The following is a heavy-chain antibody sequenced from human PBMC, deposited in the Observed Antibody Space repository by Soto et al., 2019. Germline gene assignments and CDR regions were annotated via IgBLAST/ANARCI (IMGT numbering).Heavy chain of an antibody. CDR3: ASRSSSLIYYYYYYGMDV. Sequence: GGSLRLSCAASGFTFSSYWMSWVRQAPGKGLEWVANIKQDGSEKYYVDSVKGRFTISRDNAKNSLYLQMNSLRAEDTAVYYCASRSSSLIYYYYYYGMDVWGQGTTVTVSS. J-gene: IGHJ6*02. V-gene: IGHV3-7*01. CDR2: IKQDGSEK. CDR1: GFTFSSYW. D-gene: IGHD6-13*01.